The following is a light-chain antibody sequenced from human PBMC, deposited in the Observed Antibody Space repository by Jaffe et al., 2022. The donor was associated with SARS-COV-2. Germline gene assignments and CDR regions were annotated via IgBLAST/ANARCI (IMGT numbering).Light chain of an antibody. J-gene: IGLJ2*01. CDR1: SGHSNYA. Sequence: QLVLTQSPSASASLGASVKLTCTLSSGHSNYAIAWHQQQPEKGPRYLMKLNSDGSHNKGDGIPDRFSGSSSGAERYLSISSLQSEDEADYYCQTWGTGILVVFGGGTKLTVL. CDR2: LNSDGSH. V-gene: IGLV4-69*01. CDR3: QTWGTGILVV.